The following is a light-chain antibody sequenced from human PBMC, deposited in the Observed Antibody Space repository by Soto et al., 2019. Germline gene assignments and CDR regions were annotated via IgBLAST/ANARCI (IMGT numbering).Light chain of an antibody. J-gene: IGKJ1*01. CDR3: QQSYKSPPT. CDR1: QSITTY. Sequence: DIQMTQSPSSLSASVGDRVTITCRASQSITTYLNWYRQKPGKAPKLLIYAATSLQSGVPSRFSGSGSGTDFTLTISSLQPEDFATYYCQQSYKSPPTFGQGTKVDIK. CDR2: AAT. V-gene: IGKV1-39*01.